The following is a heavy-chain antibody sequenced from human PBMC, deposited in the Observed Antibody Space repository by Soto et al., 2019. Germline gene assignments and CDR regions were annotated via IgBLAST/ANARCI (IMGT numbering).Heavy chain of an antibody. CDR1: GGSFSGYY. Sequence: QVQLQQWGAGLLKPSETLSLTCAVYGGSFSGYYWNWIRQPPGKGLEWVGEINHSGSTNYNPSLKSRVTISVDTSKYQFSLRLSSVTPADTAVYYCARAYCGADCYSTYYGMDVWGQGTTVTVSS. CDR3: ARAYCGADCYSTYYGMDV. V-gene: IGHV4-34*01. CDR2: INHSGST. D-gene: IGHD2-21*02. J-gene: IGHJ6*02.